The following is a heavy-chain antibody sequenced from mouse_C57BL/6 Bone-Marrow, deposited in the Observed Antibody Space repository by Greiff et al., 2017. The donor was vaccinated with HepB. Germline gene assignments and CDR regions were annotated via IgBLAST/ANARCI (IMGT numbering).Heavy chain of an antibody. CDR3: ARNLGEFWYFDV. J-gene: IGHJ1*03. Sequence: VQLQQSGAELVRPGASVKLSCKASGYTFTDYYINWVKQRPGQGLEWIARIYPGSGNTYYNEKFKGKATLTAEKSSSTAYMQLSSLTSEDSAVYFCARNLGEFWYFDVWGTGTTVTVSS. V-gene: IGHV1-76*01. CDR2: IYPGSGNT. CDR1: GYTFTDYY.